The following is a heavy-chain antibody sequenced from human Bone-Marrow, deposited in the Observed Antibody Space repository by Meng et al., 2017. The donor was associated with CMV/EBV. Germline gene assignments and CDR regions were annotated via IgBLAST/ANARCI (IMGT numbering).Heavy chain of an antibody. J-gene: IGHJ6*02. CDR3: ARDFRLYSSTKPYGMDF. CDR2: IYHSGST. CDR1: GGSISSSSW. V-gene: IGHV4-4*02. Sequence: GSLRLSCAVSGGSISSSSWWSWVRQPPGKGLEWIGEIYHSGSTNYNPSLKSRVTISVDKSKNQFSLKLSSVTAADTAVYYCARDFRLYSSTKPYGMDFWGQGTTVTVSS. D-gene: IGHD6-13*01.